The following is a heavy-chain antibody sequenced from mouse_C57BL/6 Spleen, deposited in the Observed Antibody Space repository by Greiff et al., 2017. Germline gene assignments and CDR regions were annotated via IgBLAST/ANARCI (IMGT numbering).Heavy chain of an antibody. V-gene: IGHV1-15*01. D-gene: IGHD1-1*01. J-gene: IGHJ2*01. CDR1: GYTFTDYE. CDR3: TRSGISITTVVADY. CDR2: IDPETGGT. Sequence: QVQLQQSGAELVRPGASVTLSCKASGYTFTDYEMHWVKQTPVHGLEWIGAIDPETGGTAYNQKFKGKAILTADKSSSTAYMELRSLTSEDSAVYYCTRSGISITTVVADYWGQGTTLTVSS.